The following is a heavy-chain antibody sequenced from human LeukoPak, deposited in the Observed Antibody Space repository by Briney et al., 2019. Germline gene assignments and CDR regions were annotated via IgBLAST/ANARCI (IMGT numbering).Heavy chain of an antibody. D-gene: IGHD3-10*01. CDR2: IYTSGST. V-gene: IGHV4-61*02. J-gene: IGHJ5*02. CDR1: GGSISSSSYY. Sequence: SETLSLTCIVSGGSISSSSYYWSWIRQPAGKGLEWIGRIYTSGSTHFNPSLKSRVTMSVDTSKNQFSLKLSSVTAADTAVYYCARDGYYYGSGSYPFDPWGQGTLVTVSS. CDR3: ARDGYYYGSGSYPFDP.